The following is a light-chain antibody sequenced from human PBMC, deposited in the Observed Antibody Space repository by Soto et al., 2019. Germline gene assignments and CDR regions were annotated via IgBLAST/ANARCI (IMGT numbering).Light chain of an antibody. V-gene: IGLV1-40*01. CDR3: QSYDSSLSGVI. CDR2: GDT. J-gene: IGLJ2*01. CDR1: KSNFGAGYD. Sequence: QSVLTQPPSVSGAPGQRVTISCTGSKSNFGAGYDVHWYQQLPGTAPKVLIYGDTNRPSGVPDRFSGSKSGTSASLAITGLQAEDEADYYCQSYDSSLSGVIFGGGTKLTVL.